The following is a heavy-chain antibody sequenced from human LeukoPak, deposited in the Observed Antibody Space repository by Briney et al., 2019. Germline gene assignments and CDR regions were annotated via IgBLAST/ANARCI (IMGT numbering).Heavy chain of an antibody. D-gene: IGHD3-3*01. Sequence: GASVKVSCKASGGTFSSYAISWVRQAPGQGLEWMGGIIPIFGTANNAQKFPARVTNPADESTSTASLELGSRRSEDTAVYYCARGPNTYYDFWSGYYPDFDYWGQGTLVTVP. CDR1: GGTFSSYA. CDR2: IIPIFGTA. CDR3: ARGPNTYYDFWSGYYPDFDY. J-gene: IGHJ4*02. V-gene: IGHV1-69*13.